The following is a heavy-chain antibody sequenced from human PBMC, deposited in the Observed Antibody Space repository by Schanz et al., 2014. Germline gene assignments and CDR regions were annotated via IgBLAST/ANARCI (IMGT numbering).Heavy chain of an antibody. CDR1: GYTFTTYG. Sequence: QVQLVQSGSEVKKPGASVKVSCKASGYTFTTYGISWVRQAPGQGLEWMGWISAYNGHTNYAQKFQGRVTMTTDTSTSTAYMELRSLRSDDTAVYYCARSHSLVGTIDFDYWGQGTLVTVSS. D-gene: IGHD1-26*01. CDR3: ARSHSLVGTIDFDY. J-gene: IGHJ4*02. V-gene: IGHV1-18*01. CDR2: ISAYNGHT.